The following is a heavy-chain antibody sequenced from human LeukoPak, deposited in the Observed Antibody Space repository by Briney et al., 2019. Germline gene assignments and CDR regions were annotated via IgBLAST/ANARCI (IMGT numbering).Heavy chain of an antibody. D-gene: IGHD2-2*01. V-gene: IGHV4-30-4*01. Sequence: SETLSLTCTVSGGSISSGDYYWSWIRQPPGKGLEWIGYIYYSGSTYYNPSLKSRVTISVDTSKNQFSLKLSSVTAADTAVYYCARTLEYCSSTSCGYYFDYWGQGTLVTVSS. CDR1: GGSISSGDYY. CDR3: ARTLEYCSSTSCGYYFDY. CDR2: IYYSGST. J-gene: IGHJ4*02.